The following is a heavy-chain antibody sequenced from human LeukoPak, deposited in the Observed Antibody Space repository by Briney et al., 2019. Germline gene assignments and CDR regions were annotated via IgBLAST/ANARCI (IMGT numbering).Heavy chain of an antibody. CDR3: ARALFSGSFFGMDV. V-gene: IGHV3-33*01. CDR2: IWSDGSQK. CDR1: GFIFSNYG. Sequence: GGSLRLSCAASGFIFSNYGVHWVRQTPGKGLEWVAIIWSDGSQKYYDDSVQGRFTISRDNSKNTVPLQMDGLRTEDTAVYYCARALFSGSFFGMDVWGQGTTVAVSS. J-gene: IGHJ6*02. D-gene: IGHD1-26*01.